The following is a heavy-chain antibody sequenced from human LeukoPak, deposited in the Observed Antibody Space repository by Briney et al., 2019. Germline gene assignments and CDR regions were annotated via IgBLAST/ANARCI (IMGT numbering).Heavy chain of an antibody. CDR2: IWYDGSKK. CDR1: GFTFSAYW. D-gene: IGHD3-22*01. J-gene: IGHJ4*02. V-gene: IGHV3-33*08. Sequence: GGSLRLSCAASGFTFSAYWMSWVRQVPGKGLEWVALIWYDGSKKYYADSVKGRFTISKDNMLYLQMDSLRAEDTAVYYCVRDPGNDRSGYYFDYWGQGTLVTVSS. CDR3: VRDPGNDRSGYYFDY.